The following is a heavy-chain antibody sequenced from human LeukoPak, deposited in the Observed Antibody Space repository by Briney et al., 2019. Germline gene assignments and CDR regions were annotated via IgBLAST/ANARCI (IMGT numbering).Heavy chain of an antibody. V-gene: IGHV3-30*02. D-gene: IGHD1-26*01. CDR1: GFTFSAYA. CDR2: IRLDGSNK. J-gene: IGHJ4*02. Sequence: PGGSLRLSCAASGFTFSAYAMHWVRQAPGKGLEWVAFIRLDGSNKNYGDSVKGRFTISRDNSKNTLYLEMNSLRSEDTAVYYCANTWEGYYFDYWGQGTLVTVSS. CDR3: ANTWEGYYFDY.